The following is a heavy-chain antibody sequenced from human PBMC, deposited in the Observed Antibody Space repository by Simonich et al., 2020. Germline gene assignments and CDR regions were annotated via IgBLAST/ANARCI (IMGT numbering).Heavy chain of an antibody. CDR2: NKPNKGGT. Sequence: QVQLVQSGAEVKKPGASVKVSCKASGYTFTGYYMHWVRQAPGQGLEEIGRNKPNKGGTNYSQKVQGKGTMDQETATNTGYMGLSRLGSEDKAVYFWGRGGGSSRSRYWYFRPLGRGTLVTVSS. CDR3: GRGGGSSRSRYWYFRP. D-gene: IGHD6-13*01. V-gene: IGHV1-2*02. J-gene: IGHJ2*01. CDR1: GYTFTGYY.